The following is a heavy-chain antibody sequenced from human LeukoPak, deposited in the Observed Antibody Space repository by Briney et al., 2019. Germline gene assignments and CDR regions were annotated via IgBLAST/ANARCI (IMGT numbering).Heavy chain of an antibody. D-gene: IGHD3-3*01. J-gene: IGHJ4*02. CDR2: ISSSRSTI. CDR1: GFTFSSYS. V-gene: IGHV3-48*01. Sequence: GGSLRLSCAASGFTFSSYSMNWVRQAPGKGLEWVAYISSSRSTIYYADSVKGRFTISRDNAKNSLYLQMNSLRAEDTAVYHCARGEGFWSGYPYYFDNWGQGTLVIVSS. CDR3: ARGEGFWSGYPYYFDN.